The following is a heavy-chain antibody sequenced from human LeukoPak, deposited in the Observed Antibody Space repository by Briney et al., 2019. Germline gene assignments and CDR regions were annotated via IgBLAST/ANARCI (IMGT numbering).Heavy chain of an antibody. D-gene: IGHD4-17*01. CDR1: GFTVSSNY. V-gene: IGHV3-53*01. J-gene: IGHJ6*03. Sequence: GGSLRLSCAASGFTVSSNYMSWVREAPGKGLEWVSVIYSGGSTYYADSVKGRFTISRDNSKNTLYLQMNSLRAEDTAVYYCAREGRGDDYYYYMDVWGKGPRSPSP. CDR2: IYSGGST. CDR3: AREGRGDDYYYYMDV.